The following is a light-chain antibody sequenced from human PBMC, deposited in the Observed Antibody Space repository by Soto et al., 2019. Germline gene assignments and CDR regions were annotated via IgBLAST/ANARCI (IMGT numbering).Light chain of an antibody. V-gene: IGKV3-20*01. J-gene: IGKJ1*01. CDR3: QQYGSSPWT. Sequence: EIVLTQSPGTLSLSPGERATLSCRASQSVSSSYLAWYQQKPGQAPGLLIYRASSRATGIPDRFSGSGSGADFPLTISRLEPEDFAVYYCQQYGSSPWTFGQGTKVEVK. CDR2: RAS. CDR1: QSVSSSY.